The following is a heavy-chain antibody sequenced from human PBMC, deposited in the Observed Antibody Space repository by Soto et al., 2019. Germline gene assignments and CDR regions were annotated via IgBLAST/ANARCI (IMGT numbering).Heavy chain of an antibody. CDR2: IIPIFGTT. CDR3: ATDQTRVGTDGGNSLDY. Sequence: QVQLVQSAAEVRRPGSSVKVSCKASGGTFSNHVINWVRQAPGQGLEWMGEIIPIFGTTNYAQEFKGRVTVTADETTTTASMELSSLRSEDKAVYYCATDQTRVGTDGGNSLDYWGQGTLVTVSS. D-gene: IGHD4-17*01. CDR1: GGTFSNHV. V-gene: IGHV1-69*12. J-gene: IGHJ4*02.